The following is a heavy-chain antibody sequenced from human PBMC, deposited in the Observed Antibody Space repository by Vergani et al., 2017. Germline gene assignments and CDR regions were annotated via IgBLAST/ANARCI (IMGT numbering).Heavy chain of an antibody. Sequence: EAQLVESGGGAVKPGGSLRLSCTASGISFSNYTINWVRQAPGKGLEWVASISISSAYIDYVDSIKGRFTISRDNAKRSVFLQMNSLRAEDTAVYYCARTGEWMRSNNGPPDYVFALDVWGQGTTVIVSS. CDR1: GISFSNYT. D-gene: IGHD3-10*01. V-gene: IGHV3-21*02. J-gene: IGHJ6*02. CDR3: ARTGEWMRSNNGPPDYVFALDV. CDR2: ISISSAYI.